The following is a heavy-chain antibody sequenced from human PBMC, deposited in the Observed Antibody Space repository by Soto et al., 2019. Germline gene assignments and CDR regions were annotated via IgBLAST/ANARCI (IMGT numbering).Heavy chain of an antibody. CDR2: INHSGST. Sequence: SETLSLTCAVYGGSFSGYYWSWIRQPPGKGLEWIGEINHSGSTNYNPSLKSRVTISVDTSKNQFSLKLSSVTAADTAVYYCARGNPRQYYDFWSGAKKNWFDPWGQGTLVTVSS. CDR1: GGSFSGYY. CDR3: ARGNPRQYYDFWSGAKKNWFDP. V-gene: IGHV4-34*01. D-gene: IGHD3-3*01. J-gene: IGHJ5*02.